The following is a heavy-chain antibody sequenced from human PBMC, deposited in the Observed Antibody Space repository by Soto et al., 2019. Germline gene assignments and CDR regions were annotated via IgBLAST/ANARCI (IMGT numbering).Heavy chain of an antibody. D-gene: IGHD3-22*01. J-gene: IGHJ4*02. CDR1: EFTFSNYA. V-gene: IGHV3-23*01. Sequence: VQLLESGGGLVQPGGSLRLSCAASEFTFSNYAMTWGRQAPGKGLEWVSLITGSDGRTYYADSVKGRFTISRDNSKNTLFLQMNSLRAEDTAVYYCAKATYDTTFYTSSFDSWGQGTLVTVSS. CDR2: ITGSDGRT. CDR3: AKATYDTTFYTSSFDS.